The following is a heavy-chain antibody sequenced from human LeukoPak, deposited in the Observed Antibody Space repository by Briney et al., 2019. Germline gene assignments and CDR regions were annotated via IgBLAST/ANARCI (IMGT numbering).Heavy chain of an antibody. CDR1: GFTFSSYA. CDR3: AGEDDILTGYYMD. V-gene: IGHV3-30-3*01. CDR2: ISYDGSNK. D-gene: IGHD3-9*01. J-gene: IGHJ4*02. Sequence: PGRSLRLSCAASGFTFSSYAMHWVRQAPGKGLEWAAVISYDGSNKYYADSVKGRFTISRDNSKNTLYLQMNSLRAEDTAVYYCAGEDDILTGYYMDWGQGTLVTVSS.